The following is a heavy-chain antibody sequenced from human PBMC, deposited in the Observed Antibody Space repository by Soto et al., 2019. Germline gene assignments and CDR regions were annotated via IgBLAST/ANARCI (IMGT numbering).Heavy chain of an antibody. D-gene: IGHD2-2*01. CDR2: ISSSSTNI. Sequence: EVQLVESGGGLVPPGGSLTVSCAASGFTLGHYSMSWVRQAPGKGLEWVSYISSSSTNIHYADSVKGRFTIARDNAKNSLSLRMNSLRVDDTAVYYCARGYAYGILFWGQGTLVIVAS. J-gene: IGHJ4*02. CDR3: ARGYAYGILF. V-gene: IGHV3-48*04. CDR1: GFTLGHYS.